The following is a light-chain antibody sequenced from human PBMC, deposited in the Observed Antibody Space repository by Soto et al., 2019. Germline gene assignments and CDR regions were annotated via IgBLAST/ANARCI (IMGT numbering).Light chain of an antibody. V-gene: IGKV3-20*01. CDR1: QSVSSNF. Sequence: EIVLTQSPGTLSLSPGERATLSCRASQSVSSNFLAWYQQKPGQAPRLLISGASSRATGIPDRFSGSGSGTDFTLTINRLEPEDLAVYYCQQYGDLPWTFGQGTKVDIK. CDR2: GAS. CDR3: QQYGDLPWT. J-gene: IGKJ1*01.